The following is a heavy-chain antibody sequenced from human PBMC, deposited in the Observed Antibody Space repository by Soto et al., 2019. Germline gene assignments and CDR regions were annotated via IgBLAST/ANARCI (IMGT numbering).Heavy chain of an antibody. CDR1: GFTFSSYA. J-gene: IGHJ5*02. CDR2: ISGSGGST. V-gene: IGHV3-23*01. CDR3: AKGNSYYYGSGRDWFDP. Sequence: PGGSLRLSCAASGFTFSSYAMSWVRQAPGKGLEWVSAISGSGGSTYYADSVKGRFTISRDNSKNTLYLQMNSLRAEDTAVYYCAKGNSYYYGSGRDWFDPWGQGTLVTVSS. D-gene: IGHD3-10*01.